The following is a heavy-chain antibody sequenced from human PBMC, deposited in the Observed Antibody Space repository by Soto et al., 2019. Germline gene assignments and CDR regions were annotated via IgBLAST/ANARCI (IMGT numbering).Heavy chain of an antibody. J-gene: IGHJ4*03. CDR3: XXXTXXGYFDN. Sequence: QITLKEAGPTLVKPTQTLTLTCTFSGFSLTTSGLGVGWVRQSPGKALECLALIYWDDTKHYNPSLQSRLTIAKDTSKNQVVLTMTNMDPVDTGXXXXXXXTXXGYFDNWGLGTLVTVSS. CDR1: GFSLTTSGLG. V-gene: IGHV2-5*02. CDR2: IYWDDTK.